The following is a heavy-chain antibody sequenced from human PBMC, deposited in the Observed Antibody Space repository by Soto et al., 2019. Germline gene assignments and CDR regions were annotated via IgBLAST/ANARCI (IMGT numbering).Heavy chain of an antibody. CDR2: IRDSGDST. D-gene: IGHD2-15*01. V-gene: IGHV3-23*01. Sequence: EVQLLESGGGLVQPGESLRLSCAVSGFIFGNYMMTWVRQAPGKGLEWVSTIRDSGDSTYYADSVKGRFTISRDNFXXTXXLQIESLGAEDTAVYYCAPHVYCSGGSCHYDAFDIRGQGAMVTVSS. CDR1: GFIFGNYM. CDR3: APHVYCSGGSCHYDAFDI. J-gene: IGHJ3*02.